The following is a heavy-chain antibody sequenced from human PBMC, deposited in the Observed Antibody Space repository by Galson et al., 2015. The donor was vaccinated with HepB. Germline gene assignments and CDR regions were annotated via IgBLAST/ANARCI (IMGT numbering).Heavy chain of an antibody. V-gene: IGHV3-21*01. D-gene: IGHD6-13*01. CDR2: ISSSSSYI. J-gene: IGHJ4*02. CDR3: ARGSIAAAGSDY. CDR1: GFTFSSYS. Sequence: SLRLSCAASGFTFSSYSMNWVRQAPGKGLEWVSSISSSSSYIYYADSVKGRFTISRDNAKNSLYLQMNSLRAEDTAVYYCARGSIAAAGSDYWGQGTLVTVSS.